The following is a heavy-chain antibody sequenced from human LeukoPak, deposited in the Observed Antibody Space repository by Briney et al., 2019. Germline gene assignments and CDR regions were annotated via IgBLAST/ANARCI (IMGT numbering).Heavy chain of an antibody. V-gene: IGHV5-51*01. J-gene: IGHJ4*02. CDR2: IYPGDFDS. CDR1: GYSFATYW. CDR3: AKRQGCSNAACPPDF. D-gene: IGHD2-8*01. Sequence: GESLKTSWRGSGYSFATYWIGWVGQMPGKGLEWLGIIYPGDFDSRYSPSFQGLFTMSVAISFTPAYLQWTTLKASSPALFYFAKRQGCSNAACPPDFWGQGNLVTVSS.